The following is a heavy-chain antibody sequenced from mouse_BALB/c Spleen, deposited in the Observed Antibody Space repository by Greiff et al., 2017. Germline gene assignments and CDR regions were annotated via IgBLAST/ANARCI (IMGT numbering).Heavy chain of an antibody. CDR3: ARKGWAMDD. V-gene: IGHV1-54*01. CDR2: INPGSGGT. CDR1: GYAFTNYL. J-gene: IGHJ4*01. D-gene: IGHD1-1*02. Sequence: VQLQQSGAELVRPGTSVKVSCKASGYAFTNYLIEWVKQRPGQGLEWIGVINPGSGGTNYNEKFKGKATLTADKSSSTAYMQLSSLTSDDSAVYFCARKGWAMDDWGQGTSVTVSS.